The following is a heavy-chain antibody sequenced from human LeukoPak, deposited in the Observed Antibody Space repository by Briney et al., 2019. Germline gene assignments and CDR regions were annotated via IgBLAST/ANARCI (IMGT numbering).Heavy chain of an antibody. J-gene: IGHJ4*02. V-gene: IGHV3-53*05. CDR2: IYSGGST. CDR1: GFTVSSNY. CDR3: ARARDVEMAYFDY. D-gene: IGHD5-24*01. Sequence: GGSLRLSCAASGFTVSSNYMSWVRRAPGKGLECVSVIYSGGSTFYADSVRGRFTISRDNSKNTLYLQMNSLRAEDTAVYYCARARDVEMAYFDYWGQGTLVTVSS.